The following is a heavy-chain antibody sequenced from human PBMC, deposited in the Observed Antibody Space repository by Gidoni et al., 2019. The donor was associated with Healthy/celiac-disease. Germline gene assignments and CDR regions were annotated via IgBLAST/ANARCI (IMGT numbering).Heavy chain of an antibody. Sequence: EVQLVESGGGLVQPGRSLRLSCAASGFTFDDYAMHWVRQAPGKGLEWVSGISWNSGSIGYADSVKCRFTISRDNAKNALYLQMNSLRAEDTALYYCAKGMTTVPYRAFDIWGQGTMVTVSS. CDR2: ISWNSGSI. J-gene: IGHJ3*02. CDR3: AKGMTTVPYRAFDI. D-gene: IGHD4-17*01. CDR1: GFTFDDYA. V-gene: IGHV3-9*01.